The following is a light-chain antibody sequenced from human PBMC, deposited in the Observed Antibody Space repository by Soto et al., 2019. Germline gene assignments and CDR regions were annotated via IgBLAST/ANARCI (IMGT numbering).Light chain of an antibody. CDR3: QQHEAYPLT. CDR1: QNINVW. V-gene: IGKV1-5*03. Sequence: DIQMTQSPSTLSASIGDRVTITCRASQNINVWLAWYQQKPGKAPKFLIYQASTLQSGVPSKFSVSCSGTEFPLTIRSLQPTDFATYHCQQHEAYPLTFGQGTKVEIK. J-gene: IGKJ1*01. CDR2: QAS.